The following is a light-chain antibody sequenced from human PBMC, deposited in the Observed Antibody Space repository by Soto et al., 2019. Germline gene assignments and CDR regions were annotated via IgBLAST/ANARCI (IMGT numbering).Light chain of an antibody. CDR3: AAWDAGVSGPA. V-gene: IGLV1-47*01. CDR2: RNN. J-gene: IGLJ2*01. CDR1: SSNIGSKY. Sequence: QAVVTQPPSASGTPGQRVTISCSGSSSNIGSKYVYWYQQLPGTAPKLLMYRNNQRPSGVPDRFSGSKSGTSASLAISGLRSEYEADYYCAAWDAGVSGPAFGGGTKLTV.